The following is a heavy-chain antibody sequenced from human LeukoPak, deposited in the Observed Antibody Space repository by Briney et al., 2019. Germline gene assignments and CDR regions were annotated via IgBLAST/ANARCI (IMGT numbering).Heavy chain of an antibody. D-gene: IGHD2-2*01. CDR1: GGSFSGYY. CDR2: INHSGST. CDR3: ARGGNIGYCSSTSCHTDYFDY. J-gene: IGHJ4*02. Sequence: SETLSFTCAVYGGSFSGYYWSWIRQPPGKGLEWIGEINHSGSTNYNPSLKSRVTISVDTSKNQFSLKLSSVTAADTAVYYCARGGNIGYCSSTSCHTDYFDYWGQGTLVTVSS. V-gene: IGHV4-34*01.